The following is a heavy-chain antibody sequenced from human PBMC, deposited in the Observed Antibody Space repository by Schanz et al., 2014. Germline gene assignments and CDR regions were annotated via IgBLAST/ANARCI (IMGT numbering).Heavy chain of an antibody. J-gene: IGHJ5*02. CDR3: ARQNLGYCSSTDCKNWFDP. Sequence: QLQLQESGPGLVKPLETLSLTCTVSGGSISTSNHYWGWIRQPPGKGLEWIGSIYYSGNTYYNPSLRSRVTISVDTPKNQFSRKLSFVTAADTAVYYCARQNLGYCSSTDCKNWFDPWGQGTLVTVSS. D-gene: IGHD2-2*01. CDR1: GGSISTSNHY. V-gene: IGHV4-39*01. CDR2: IYYSGNT.